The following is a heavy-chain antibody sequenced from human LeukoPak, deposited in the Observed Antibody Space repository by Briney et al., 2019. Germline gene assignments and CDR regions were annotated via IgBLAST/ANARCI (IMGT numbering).Heavy chain of an antibody. D-gene: IGHD3-22*01. CDR1: GFTFSSYG. CDR3: AKDKTYYYDSSGYVFDY. CDR2: ISGSGDST. Sequence: GGSLRLSCAASGFTFSSYGMSWVRQAPGKGLEWVSAISGSGDSTYYADSVKGRFTISRDNSKNTLYLQMNSLRAEDTAVYYCAKDKTYYYDSSGYVFDYWGQGTLVTVSS. J-gene: IGHJ4*02. V-gene: IGHV3-23*01.